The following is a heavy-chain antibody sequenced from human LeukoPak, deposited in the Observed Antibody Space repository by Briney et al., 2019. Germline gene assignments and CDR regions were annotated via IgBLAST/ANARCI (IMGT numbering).Heavy chain of an antibody. D-gene: IGHD3-22*01. V-gene: IGHV4-39*01. CDR3: ARTSITMIVVVKRGGHFDY. J-gene: IGHJ4*02. Sequence: SETLSLTCTVSGGSISSSSYYWGWIRQPPGKGLEWIGSIYYSGSTYYNPSLKSRVTISVDTSKNQFSLKLSSVTAADTAVYYCARTSITMIVVVKRGGHFDYWGQGTLVTVSS. CDR2: IYYSGST. CDR1: GGSISSSSYY.